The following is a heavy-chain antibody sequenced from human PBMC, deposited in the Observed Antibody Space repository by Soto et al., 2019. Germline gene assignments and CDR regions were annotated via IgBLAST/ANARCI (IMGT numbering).Heavy chain of an antibody. CDR1: GGSISSYY. CDR2: VHHSWGS. J-gene: IGHJ6*02. V-gene: IGHV4-59*08. D-gene: IGHD3-10*01. CDR3: ARQGFGPLHGLVDV. Sequence: QVQLQESGPGLVKPSETLSLSCTVSGGSISSYYWSWFRQSPGKRMQWIGYVHHSWGSSYNPSLQSRVAISLDTSKSQVSPKVTSVTATDTAVYYCARQGFGPLHGLVDVWGQGTTVTVSS.